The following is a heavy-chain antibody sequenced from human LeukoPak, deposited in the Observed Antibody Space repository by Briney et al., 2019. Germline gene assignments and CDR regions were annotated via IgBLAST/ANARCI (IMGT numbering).Heavy chain of an antibody. Sequence: PGGSLRLSCAASGFTFDDYAMHWVRQAPGKGLEWVSGISWNSGSIGYADSVKGRFTISRDNSKNTLYLQMNSLRAEDTAVYYCAKDPIAAAGPYYFDYWGQGTLVTVSS. V-gene: IGHV3-9*01. CDR3: AKDPIAAAGPYYFDY. CDR1: GFTFDDYA. D-gene: IGHD6-13*01. J-gene: IGHJ4*02. CDR2: ISWNSGSI.